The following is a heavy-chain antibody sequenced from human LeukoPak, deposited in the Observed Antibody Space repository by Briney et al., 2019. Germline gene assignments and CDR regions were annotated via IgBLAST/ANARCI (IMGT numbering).Heavy chain of an antibody. V-gene: IGHV3-21*01. Sequence: PGGSLRLSCAASGFTFSSYSMNWVRQAPGKGLEWVSSISSSSSYIYYADSVKGRFTISRDNAKNSLYLQMNSLRAEDTAVYHCARGYCSGGSCPSNSEFDYWGQGTLVTVSS. J-gene: IGHJ4*02. CDR3: ARGYCSGGSCPSNSEFDY. D-gene: IGHD2-15*01. CDR2: ISSSSSYI. CDR1: GFTFSSYS.